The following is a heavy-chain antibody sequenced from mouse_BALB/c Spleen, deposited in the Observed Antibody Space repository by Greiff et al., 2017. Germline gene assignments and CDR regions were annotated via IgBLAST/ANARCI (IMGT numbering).Heavy chain of an antibody. V-gene: IGHV1S56*01. CDR1: GYTFTSYY. CDR2: IYPGNVNT. Sequence: QVQLQQSGPELVKPGASVRISCKASGYTFTSYYIHWVKQRPGQGLEWIGWIYPGNVNTKYNEKFKGKATLTADKSSSTAYMQLSSLTSEDSAVYFCARRGTGITGAMDYWGQGTSVTVSS. D-gene: IGHD2-4*01. J-gene: IGHJ4*01. CDR3: ARRGTGITGAMDY.